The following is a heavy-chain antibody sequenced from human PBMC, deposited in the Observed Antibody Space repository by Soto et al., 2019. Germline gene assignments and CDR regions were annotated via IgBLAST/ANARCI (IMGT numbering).Heavy chain of an antibody. V-gene: IGHV1-18*04. CDR2: ISAYNGNT. Sequence: GASVKVSCKASGYTFTSYGISWVRQAPGQGLEWMGWISAYNGNTNYAQKLQGRVTMTTDTSTSTAYMELRSLRSDDTAVYYCAREGSSGWYYHYYYGMDVWGQGTTVTVSS. D-gene: IGHD6-19*01. J-gene: IGHJ6*02. CDR3: AREGSSGWYYHYYYGMDV. CDR1: GYTFTSYG.